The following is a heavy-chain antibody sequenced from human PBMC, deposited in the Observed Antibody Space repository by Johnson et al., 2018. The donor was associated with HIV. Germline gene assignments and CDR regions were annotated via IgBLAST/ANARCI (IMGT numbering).Heavy chain of an antibody. V-gene: IGHV3-9*01. J-gene: IGHJ3*02. Sequence: QLVESGGGLVQPGRSLRLSCAASGFTFDDYAMHWVRQAPGRGLEWVSGISWNSGSIGYADSVKGRFTISSDNSKTTLYLQMNSLTAEDTAVYYCAKPQWVSSGAFDIWGQGTMVTVSS. CDR3: AKPQWVSSGAFDI. D-gene: IGHD3-3*01. CDR1: GFTFDDYA. CDR2: ISWNSGSI.